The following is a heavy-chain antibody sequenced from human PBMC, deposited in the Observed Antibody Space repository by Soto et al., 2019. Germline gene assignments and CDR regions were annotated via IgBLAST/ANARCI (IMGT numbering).Heavy chain of an antibody. V-gene: IGHV3-30-3*01. CDR1: GFTFSTYR. CDR3: ARWNVQHDSYGYF. Sequence: GGSLRLSCAASGFTFSTYRMHWLRQAPGKGLEWVALLSYDGTDKYYADSVKGRFSISRDNPQNTLYLQMNSLRAEDTAVYYCARWNVQHDSYGYFWGQGTLVTVSS. J-gene: IGHJ4*02. CDR2: LSYDGTDK. D-gene: IGHD5-18*01.